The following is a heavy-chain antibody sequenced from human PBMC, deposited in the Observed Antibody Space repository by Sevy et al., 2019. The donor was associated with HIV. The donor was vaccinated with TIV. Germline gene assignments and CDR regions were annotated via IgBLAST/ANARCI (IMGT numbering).Heavy chain of an antibody. Sequence: GGSLRLSCAASGFTFDDYTMHWVRQAPGKGLEWVSLISWDGGSTYYADSVKGRFTISRDNSKNSLYLQMNSLRTEDIALYYCAKERPEYYYDSSGYSGFHFDYWGQGTLVTVSS. J-gene: IGHJ4*02. V-gene: IGHV3-43*01. D-gene: IGHD3-22*01. CDR2: ISWDGGST. CDR1: GFTFDDYT. CDR3: AKERPEYYYDSSGYSGFHFDY.